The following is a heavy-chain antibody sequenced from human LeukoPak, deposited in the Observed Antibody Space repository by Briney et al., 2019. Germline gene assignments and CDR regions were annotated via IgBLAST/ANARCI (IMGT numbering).Heavy chain of an antibody. J-gene: IGHJ3*02. D-gene: IGHD2-2*01. CDR2: IKEDEGEK. CDR3: ARSDCSSTSCYSHAFDI. V-gene: IGHV3-7*01. Sequence: GGSLRLSCAASGFTFSRHWMSWVRQAPGKGLEWVANIKEDEGEKYYVDSVKGRFTTSRDNAKNSLYLQMNSLRAEDTAVYYCARSDCSSTSCYSHAFDIWGQGTMVTVSS. CDR1: GFTFSRHW.